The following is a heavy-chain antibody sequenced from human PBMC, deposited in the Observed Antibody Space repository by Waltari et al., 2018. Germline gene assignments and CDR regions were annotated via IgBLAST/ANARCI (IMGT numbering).Heavy chain of an antibody. V-gene: IGHV4-39*01. D-gene: IGHD3-10*01. CDR2: IYHSGST. J-gene: IGHJ4*02. CDR1: GGSISRSNYY. Sequence: QLQLQESGPGLVKPSETLSLTCTVSGGSISRSNYYWGRIRQPPGKGLDWIASIYHSGSTYYNPSLKSRVTISVDTSKNQFSLKLTSVTAADTAVYYCARIYGSGSPIPSVDYWGQGTLVTVSS. CDR3: ARIYGSGSPIPSVDY.